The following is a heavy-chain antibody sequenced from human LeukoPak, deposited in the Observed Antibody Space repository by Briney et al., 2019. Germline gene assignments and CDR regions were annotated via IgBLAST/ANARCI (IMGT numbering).Heavy chain of an antibody. D-gene: IGHD1-26*01. CDR3: AKRDSGSHYVDY. Sequence: GGSLRLSCAASGFTFSSYAMTWVRQAPRKGLEWVSAISGSGTNTYSADSVKGRFTISRDNSKNTLYLQMNSLRAEDTAVYYCAKRDSGSHYVDYWGQGTLVTVSS. CDR2: ISGSGTNT. V-gene: IGHV3-23*01. CDR1: GFTFSSYA. J-gene: IGHJ4*02.